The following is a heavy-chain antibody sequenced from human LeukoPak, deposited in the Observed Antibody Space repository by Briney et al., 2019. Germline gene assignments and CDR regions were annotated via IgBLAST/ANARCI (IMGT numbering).Heavy chain of an antibody. CDR1: GFTFSSYG. CDR3: ARGLPYDSSGYYPFDY. CDR2: IRYDGSNK. J-gene: IGHJ4*02. D-gene: IGHD3-22*01. Sequence: GGSLRLSCAASGFTFSSYGMHWVRQAPGKGLEWVAFIRYDGSNKYYADSVKGRFTISRDNSKNTLYLQMNSLRAEDTAVYYCARGLPYDSSGYYPFDYWGQGTLVTVSS. V-gene: IGHV3-30*02.